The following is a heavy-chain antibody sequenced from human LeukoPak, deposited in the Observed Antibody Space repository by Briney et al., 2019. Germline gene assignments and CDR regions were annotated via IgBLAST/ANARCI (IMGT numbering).Heavy chain of an antibody. CDR2: ISGSGGSI. D-gene: IGHD3-3*01. CDR3: ARSLDPQYYDFWSGYLHFDY. J-gene: IGHJ4*02. Sequence: GGSVRLSFAASGFTFSSYSMNWVRQAPGKGLEWVSAISGSGGSIYYADSVKGRFTISRDNSKNTLYLQMNSLRAEDTAVYYCARSLDPQYYDFWSGYLHFDYWGQGTLVTVSS. V-gene: IGHV3-23*01. CDR1: GFTFSSYS.